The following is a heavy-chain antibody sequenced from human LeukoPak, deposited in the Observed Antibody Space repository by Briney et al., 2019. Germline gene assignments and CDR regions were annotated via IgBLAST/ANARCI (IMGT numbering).Heavy chain of an antibody. D-gene: IGHD3-22*01. CDR3: ARGVEGDSSALDAFDI. J-gene: IGHJ3*02. V-gene: IGHV4-59*01. CDR2: IYYSGST. CDR1: GGSISSYY. Sequence: SEPLSLTCTVSGGSISSYYWSWIRQPPGKGLEWIGYIYYSGSTNYNPSLKSRVTISVDTSKNQFSLKLSPVTAADTAVYYCARGVEGDSSALDAFDIWGQGTMVTVSS.